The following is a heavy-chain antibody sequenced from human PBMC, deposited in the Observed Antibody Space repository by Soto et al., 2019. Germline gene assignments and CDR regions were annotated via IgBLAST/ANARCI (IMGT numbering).Heavy chain of an antibody. CDR1: GGSISSYY. CDR2: IYNSGST. V-gene: IGHV4-59*01. D-gene: IGHD3-10*01. CDR3: ARGPTYYYGSGSYRSAVYSDY. J-gene: IGHJ4*02. Sequence: SETLYLTCTVYGGSISSYYWSWIRQPPGKGLECIGYIYNSGSTNYNPPLKSRVTISVDTSKNQFSLKLSSVTAADTAVFYCARGPTYYYGSGSYRSAVYSDYWGQGTLVTVS.